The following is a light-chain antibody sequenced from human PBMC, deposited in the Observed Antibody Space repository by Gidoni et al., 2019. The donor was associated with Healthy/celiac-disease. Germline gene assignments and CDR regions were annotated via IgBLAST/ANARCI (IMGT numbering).Light chain of an antibody. V-gene: IGLV3-1*01. CDR1: KLGDKY. J-gene: IGLJ2*01. Sequence: SYELTQPPSVSVSPGQTASIPCSGDKLGDKYACWYQQKPGQSPVLVIYQASKRPSGIPERFSGSNSGNTATLTISGTQAMDEADYYCQAWDSSRVVFGGGTKLTVL. CDR2: QAS. CDR3: QAWDSSRVV.